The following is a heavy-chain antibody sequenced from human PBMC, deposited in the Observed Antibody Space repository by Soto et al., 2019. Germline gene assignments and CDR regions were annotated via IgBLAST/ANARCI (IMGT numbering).Heavy chain of an antibody. CDR2: IIPLFGTA. V-gene: IGHV1-69*06. Sequence: QVYLVQSGAEVKKPGSSVKISCKASGGIFSSNTINWVRQAAGQGLEWMGGIIPLFGTANYAEKFQGRVTITADKSTKTEYMELTSLRSEDTAVYYCASKAACGGDCYAFASWGQGTVVTVSS. D-gene: IGHD2-21*02. CDR1: GGIFSSNT. CDR3: ASKAACGGDCYAFAS. J-gene: IGHJ4*02.